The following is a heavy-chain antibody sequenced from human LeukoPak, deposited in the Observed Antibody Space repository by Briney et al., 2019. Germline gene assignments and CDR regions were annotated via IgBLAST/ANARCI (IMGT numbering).Heavy chain of an antibody. CDR3: ARDSDYYGSGRLGGAFDI. D-gene: IGHD3-10*01. CDR2: ITRESGT. Sequence: PGGSLRLSCAASGFSFSSFSMHWVRQAPGKGPVWVSRITRESGTDYADSVRGRFTISRDNAKNTLNLQMNSLRAEDTAVYYCARDSDYYGSGRLGGAFDIWGQGTMVTVSS. CDR1: GFSFSSFS. V-gene: IGHV3-74*01. J-gene: IGHJ3*02.